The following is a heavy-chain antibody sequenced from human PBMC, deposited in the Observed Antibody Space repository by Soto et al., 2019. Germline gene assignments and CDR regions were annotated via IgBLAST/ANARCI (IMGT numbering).Heavy chain of an antibody. CDR2: IYYSGNT. V-gene: IGHV4-39*01. J-gene: IGHJ4*02. Sequence: QLQLQESGPGLVKPSETLSLTCTVSGGSISSSRYYWGWFRQPPGKGLEWIGTIYYSGNTYYNPSLKGRVTISVDTSKNQFSLMLTSVTATDTAVYYCARPDYNGLGAIDYWGQGTLVTVSS. CDR1: GGSISSSRYY. D-gene: IGHD3-10*01. CDR3: ARPDYNGLGAIDY.